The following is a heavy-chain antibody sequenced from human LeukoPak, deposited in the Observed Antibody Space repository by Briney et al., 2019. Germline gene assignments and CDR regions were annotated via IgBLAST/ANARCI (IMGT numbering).Heavy chain of an antibody. J-gene: IGHJ4*02. CDR1: GDSISSYY. Sequence: PSETLSLTCTVSGDSISSYYWSWIRQPPGKGLEWIGYVYHSGGTTYNPSLKSRVSISVDTSNNQVSLRLHPGTAADTAIYYCAKIGSYDSIGYYFDYWGQGALVTVSS. CDR2: VYHSGGT. CDR3: AKIGSYDSIGYYFDY. V-gene: IGHV4-59*03. D-gene: IGHD3-22*01.